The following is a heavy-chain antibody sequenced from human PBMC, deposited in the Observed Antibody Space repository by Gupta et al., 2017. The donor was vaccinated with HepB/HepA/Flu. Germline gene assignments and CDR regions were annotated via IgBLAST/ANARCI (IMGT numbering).Heavy chain of an antibody. J-gene: IGHJ4*02. D-gene: IGHD6-19*01. CDR3: AKVDLEQWLVT. CDR2: VSKDASIT. Sequence: QMKLAESGGGVVQPGRSLRLSCAGSAFTLRNYGMHWVRQARGKGPEWVAFVSKDASITYYADSVKGRFTISRDNSKNTLFLQMTSLRFDDTALYFCAKVDLEQWLVTWGQGTLVTVSS. V-gene: IGHV3-30*18. CDR1: AFTLRNYG.